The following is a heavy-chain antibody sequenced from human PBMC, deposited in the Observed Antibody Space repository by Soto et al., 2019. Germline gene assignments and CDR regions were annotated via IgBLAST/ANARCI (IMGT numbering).Heavy chain of an antibody. Sequence: QVQLVQSGAEVKKPGSSVKVSCKASGGTFSSYAISWVRQAPGQGLEWMGGIISNFGTANYAQKFQGRVTITADKSTSTAYMELSSLRSEDTAVYYCAIGYCGGDCYPPYYFDYWGQGTLVTVSS. CDR1: GGTFSSYA. CDR2: IISNFGTA. D-gene: IGHD2-21*02. J-gene: IGHJ4*02. CDR3: AIGYCGGDCYPPYYFDY. V-gene: IGHV1-69*06.